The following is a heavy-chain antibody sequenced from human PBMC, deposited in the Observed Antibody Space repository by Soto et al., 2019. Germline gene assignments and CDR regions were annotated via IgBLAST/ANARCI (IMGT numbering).Heavy chain of an antibody. Sequence: QVQLVQSGAEVKEPGSSVRVSCKASGGTFDNFIMNWVRQTPGQGLEWMGGIVPMLGTPTYAEKFKGRVTISATGSTSTMYMEVTSPRSAGTAIYYCASSGSDSSSLRRSSGMDVPGQGTTVTFSS. CDR3: ASSGSDSSSLRRSSGMDV. CDR1: GGTFDNFI. J-gene: IGHJ6*02. D-gene: IGHD3-22*01. CDR2: IVPMLGTP. V-gene: IGHV1-69*01.